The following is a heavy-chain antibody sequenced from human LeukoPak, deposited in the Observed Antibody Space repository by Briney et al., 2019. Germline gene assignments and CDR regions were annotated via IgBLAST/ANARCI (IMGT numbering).Heavy chain of an antibody. Sequence: PGGSLRLSCAASGFTFSSYSMDWVRQAPGKGLEWVSSISSSSSYIYYADSVKGRFTISRDNAKHSLYLQMNSLRAEDTAVYYCARDLAAEGAFDIWGQGTMVTVSS. CDR2: ISSSSSYI. CDR3: ARDLAAEGAFDI. D-gene: IGHD6-13*01. CDR1: GFTFSSYS. J-gene: IGHJ3*02. V-gene: IGHV3-21*01.